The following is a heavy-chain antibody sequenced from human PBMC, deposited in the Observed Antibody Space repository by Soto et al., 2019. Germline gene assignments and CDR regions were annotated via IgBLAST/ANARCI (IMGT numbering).Heavy chain of an antibody. CDR3: VTTRDGTTFFPH. CDR1: GYTFNSFW. CDR2: MFPWTSDT. D-gene: IGHD1-7*01. Sequence: PRESLKISCQGSGYTFNSFWIGWVRQMPGEGLEWMGLMFPWTSDTRYSPSFQGHVSISVDRSTGTGYLQWNSLKASDTAMYYCVTTRDGTTFFPHWGQGTLVTVSS. V-gene: IGHV5-51*01. J-gene: IGHJ4*02.